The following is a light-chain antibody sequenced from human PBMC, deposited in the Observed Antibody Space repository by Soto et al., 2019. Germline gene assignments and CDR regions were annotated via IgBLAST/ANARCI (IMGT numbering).Light chain of an antibody. CDR1: QSISNW. Sequence: DIQMTQSPSTLSASIGDRVTITCRASQSISNWLAWYQQKPGKAPKLLIYKASSLESRVPSRFSGSGSGTEFTLTISSLQPDDFATYYCQQYNSYSYTFGQGTKLEIK. J-gene: IGKJ2*01. V-gene: IGKV1-5*03. CDR3: QQYNSYSYT. CDR2: KAS.